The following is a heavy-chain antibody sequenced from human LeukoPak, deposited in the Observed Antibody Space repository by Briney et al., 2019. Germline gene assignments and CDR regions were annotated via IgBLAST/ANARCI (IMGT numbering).Heavy chain of an antibody. CDR3: ASSRFWSGFTVNY. CDR1: GSGFTVSSNY. D-gene: IGHD3-3*01. V-gene: IGHV3-53*01. J-gene: IGHJ4*02. Sequence: GGXLRLSCAASGSGFTVSSNYMSWVRQAPGKGLEWVSVIYTGGSTYYADSGKGRFTISRDNSKNTLYLQMNSLRAEDTAVYYCASSRFWSGFTVNYWGQGTLVTVSS. CDR2: IYTGGST.